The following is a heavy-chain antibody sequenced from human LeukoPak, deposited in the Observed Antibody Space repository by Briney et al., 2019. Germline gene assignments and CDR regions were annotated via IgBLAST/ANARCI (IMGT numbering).Heavy chain of an antibody. J-gene: IGHJ6*03. Sequence: GGSLRLSCAASGFTFSTYGMHWVRQAPGKGLECVAGIRYDGSSDYYADSVKGRCAISRDSSKNTLYLQMNSLRGEDTAVYFCARVVPAAIVEYYYYYMDVWGKGTTVTVSS. CDR1: GFTFSTYG. V-gene: IGHV3-33*01. D-gene: IGHD2-2*02. CDR3: ARVVPAAIVEYYYYYMDV. CDR2: IRYDGSSD.